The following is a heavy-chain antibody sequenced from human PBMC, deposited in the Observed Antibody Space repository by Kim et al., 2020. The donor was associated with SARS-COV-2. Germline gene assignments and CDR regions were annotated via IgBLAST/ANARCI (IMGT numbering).Heavy chain of an antibody. J-gene: IGHJ6*02. D-gene: IGHD3-9*01. CDR2: ISYDGSNK. CDR1: GFTFSSYG. CDR3: AKDLEYYDILTGYLRTVDHYYSGMDV. V-gene: IGHV3-30*18. Sequence: GGSLRLSCAASGFTFSSYGMHWVRQAPGKGLEWVAVISYDGSNKYYADSVKGRFTISRDNSKNTLYLQMNSLRAEDTAVYYCAKDLEYYDILTGYLRTVDHYYSGMDVSGQWTTVTVSS.